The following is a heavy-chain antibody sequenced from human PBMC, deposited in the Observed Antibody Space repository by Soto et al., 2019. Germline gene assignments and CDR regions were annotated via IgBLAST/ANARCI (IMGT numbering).Heavy chain of an antibody. V-gene: IGHV1-18*01. CDR3: ARGYSSGWLETSGMAFDI. J-gene: IGHJ3*02. D-gene: IGHD6-19*01. CDR2: ISAYNGNT. CDR1: GYTFTSYG. Sequence: GASVKVSCKASGYTFTSYGISWVRQAPGQGLEWMGWISAYNGNTNYAQKLQGRVTMTTDTSTSTAYMELRSLRSDDTAVYYCARGYSSGWLETSGMAFDIWGQGTMVTVSS.